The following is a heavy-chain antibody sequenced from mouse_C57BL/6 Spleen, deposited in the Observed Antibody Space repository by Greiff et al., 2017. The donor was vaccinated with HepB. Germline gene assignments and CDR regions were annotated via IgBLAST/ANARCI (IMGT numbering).Heavy chain of an antibody. CDR2: ISYDGSN. J-gene: IGHJ4*01. V-gene: IGHV3-6*01. CDR3: ARDPLYYYGSSSYAMDY. Sequence: EVQLVESGPGLVKPSQSLSLTCSVTGYSITSGYYWNWIRQFPGNKLEWMGYISYDGSNNYNPSLKNRISITRDTSKNQFFLKLNSVTTEDTATYYCARDPLYYYGSSSYAMDYWGQGTSVTVSS. D-gene: IGHD1-1*01. CDR1: GYSITSGYY.